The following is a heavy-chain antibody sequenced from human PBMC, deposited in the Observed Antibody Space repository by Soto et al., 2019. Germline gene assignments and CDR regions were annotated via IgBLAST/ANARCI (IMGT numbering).Heavy chain of an antibody. Sequence: KPSETLSLTCSFSGVSISGYYWSWIRQPAGRRLEWIGRIYSSGSTNYNPSLRSRVTMSADTSKKQSSLRLTSVTAADTAVYYCARGQRGGSFDYWGRGTLVTVSS. CDR1: GVSISGYY. V-gene: IGHV4-4*07. J-gene: IGHJ4*02. D-gene: IGHD1-26*01. CDR2: IYSSGST. CDR3: ARGQRGGSFDY.